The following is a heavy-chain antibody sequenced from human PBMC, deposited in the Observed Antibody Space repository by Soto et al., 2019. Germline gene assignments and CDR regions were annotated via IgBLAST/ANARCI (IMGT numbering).Heavy chain of an antibody. V-gene: IGHV4-34*01. CDR2: INHSGST. CDR3: ARGSGVSVAYYFDY. Sequence: PETLSLTCAVYGGSFSGYYWSWIRQPPGKGPEWIGEINHSGSTNYNPSLKSRVTISVDTSKNQFSLKLSSVTAADTAVYYCARGSGVSVAYYFDYWGQGTLVTVSS. J-gene: IGHJ4*02. D-gene: IGHD2-8*01. CDR1: GGSFSGYY.